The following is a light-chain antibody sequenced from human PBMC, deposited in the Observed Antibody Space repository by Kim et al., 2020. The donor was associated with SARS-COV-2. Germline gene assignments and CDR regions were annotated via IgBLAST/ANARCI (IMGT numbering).Light chain of an antibody. V-gene: IGLV4-69*01. CDR3: QTWDTGIQV. CDR1: SRHSSYA. CDR2: LNSDGSH. Sequence: ASVKLTCALSSRHSSYAIAWRQQQPEEGPRYLMKLNSDGSHSKGDGIPDRFSGSSSGAERYLTISSLQSEDEADYYCQTWDTGIQVFGGGTQLTVL. J-gene: IGLJ3*02.